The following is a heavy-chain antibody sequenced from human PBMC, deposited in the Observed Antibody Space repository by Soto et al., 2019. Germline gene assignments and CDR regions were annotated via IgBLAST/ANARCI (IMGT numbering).Heavy chain of an antibody. J-gene: IGHJ6*02. V-gene: IGHV3-23*01. CDR2: ISGSGGST. Sequence: GSLRLSCAASGFTFSSYAMSWVRQAPGKGLEWVSAISGSGGSTYYADSVKGRFTISRDNSKNTLYLQMNSLRAEDTAVYYCAKGYCSSTSCYHYYYYYGMDVWGQGTTVTVSS. CDR1: GFTFSSYA. D-gene: IGHD2-2*01. CDR3: AKGYCSSTSCYHYYYYYGMDV.